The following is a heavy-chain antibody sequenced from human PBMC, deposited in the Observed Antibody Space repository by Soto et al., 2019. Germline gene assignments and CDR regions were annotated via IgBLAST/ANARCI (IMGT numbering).Heavy chain of an antibody. CDR3: AGTQLLDYGGNQRGWFDP. CDR1: GGTFSSYA. Sequence: QVQLVQSGAEVKKPGSSVKVSCKASGGTFSSYAISWARQAPGQGLEWMGGIIPIFGTANYAQKFQGRVTITADESTSTAYMELSSLRSEDTAVYYCAGTQLLDYGGNQRGWFDPWGQGTLVTVSS. CDR2: IIPIFGTA. J-gene: IGHJ5*02. D-gene: IGHD4-17*01. V-gene: IGHV1-69*01.